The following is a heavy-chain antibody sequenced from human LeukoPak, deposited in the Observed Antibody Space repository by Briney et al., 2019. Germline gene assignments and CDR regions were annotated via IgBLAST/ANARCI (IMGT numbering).Heavy chain of an antibody. Sequence: SETLSLTCTVSGGSLSSGSYYWSWIRQPPGKGLEWIGYIYYSGSTNYNPSLKSRVTISVDTSKNQFSLKLSSVTAADTAVYYCARDSYDAAAGYWGQGTLVTVSS. J-gene: IGHJ4*02. CDR1: GGSLSSGSYY. D-gene: IGHD6-13*01. CDR3: ARDSYDAAAGY. CDR2: IYYSGST. V-gene: IGHV4-61*01.